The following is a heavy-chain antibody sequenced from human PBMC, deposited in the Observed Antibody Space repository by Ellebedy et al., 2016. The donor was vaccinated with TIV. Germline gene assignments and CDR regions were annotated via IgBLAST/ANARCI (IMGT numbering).Heavy chain of an antibody. V-gene: IGHV3-23*01. J-gene: IGHJ4*02. D-gene: IGHD6-13*01. CDR3: ARDRISASGIFDY. CDR2: ISGSGTST. CDR1: GFPVSNYY. Sequence: GGSLRLSCAAASGFPVSNYYVAWVRQAPGKGLEWVSTISGSGTSTYYADSVKGRFTISRDNSKNTLYLQMNSLRAEDTAVYYCARDRISASGIFDYWGQGTLLTVSS.